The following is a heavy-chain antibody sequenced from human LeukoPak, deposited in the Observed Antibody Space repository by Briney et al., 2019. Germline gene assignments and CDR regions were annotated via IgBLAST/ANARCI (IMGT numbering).Heavy chain of an antibody. CDR2: ISSSSSYI. Sequence: GGSLRLSCAASGFTFSSYSMNWVRQAPGKGLEWVSSISSSSSYIYYADSVKGRFTTSRDNAKNSLYLQMNSLRAEDTAVYYCARGRGYSYPSPVDYWGQGTLVTVSS. J-gene: IGHJ4*02. V-gene: IGHV3-21*01. CDR3: ARGRGYSYPSPVDY. D-gene: IGHD5-18*01. CDR1: GFTFSSYS.